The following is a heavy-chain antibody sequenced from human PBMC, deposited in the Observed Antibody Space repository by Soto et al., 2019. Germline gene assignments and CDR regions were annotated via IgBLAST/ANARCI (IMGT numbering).Heavy chain of an antibody. CDR2: TSHDGVT. CDR3: ARVSYYFGY. V-gene: IGHV4-4*02. J-gene: IGHJ4*02. D-gene: IGHD1-20*01. CDR1: SGSIDNVYW. Sequence: PSETLSLTCAVSSGSIDNVYWWSWVRQSPGKGLEWIGETSHDGVTNYNPSLKSRVTISVDTSKNQFSLKLSSVTAADTAVYYCARVSYYFGYWGQGTLVTVSS.